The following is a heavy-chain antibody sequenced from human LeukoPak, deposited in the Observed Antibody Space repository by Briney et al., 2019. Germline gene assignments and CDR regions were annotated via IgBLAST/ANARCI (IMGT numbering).Heavy chain of an antibody. J-gene: IGHJ6*02. Sequence: ASVKVSCKASGYTFTGYYMHWVRQAPGQGLEWMGWINPNSGGTNYAQKFQGRVTMTRDTSISTAYMELSRLRSDDTAVYYCARPLIAAAGPPHYYYYGMDVWGQGTTVTVSS. CDR1: GYTFTGYY. CDR2: INPNSGGT. D-gene: IGHD6-13*01. CDR3: ARPLIAAAGPPHYYYYGMDV. V-gene: IGHV1-2*02.